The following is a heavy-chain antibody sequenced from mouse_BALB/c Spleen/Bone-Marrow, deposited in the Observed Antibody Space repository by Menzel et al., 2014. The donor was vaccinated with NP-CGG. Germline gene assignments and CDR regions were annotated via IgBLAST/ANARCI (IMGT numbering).Heavy chain of an antibody. V-gene: IGHV5-9-2*01. D-gene: IGHD2-4*01. Sequence: EVMLVESGGGLVKSGGSLKLSCAASGFSFNSYGMSWVRQTPEKRLEWVATISGGGSYTFYPDSVKGRFTIFRDNAKNNLYLQLSSLRSEDTALYYCARHAYYDQTEVSFVYWGQGTLVTVSA. CDR2: ISGGGSYT. CDR3: ARHAYYDQTEVSFVY. CDR1: GFSFNSYG. J-gene: IGHJ3*01.